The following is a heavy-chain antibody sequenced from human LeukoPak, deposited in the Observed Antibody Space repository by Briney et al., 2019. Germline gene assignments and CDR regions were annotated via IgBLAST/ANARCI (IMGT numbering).Heavy chain of an antibody. V-gene: IGHV4-39*07. CDR2: ICYSGST. CDR1: GGSISSSSYY. J-gene: IGHJ4*02. CDR3: ARGRRYYYDSSGYYYLDY. Sequence: SETLSLTCTVSGGSISSSSYYWGWIRQPPGKGLEWIGSICYSGSTYYNPSLKSRVTISVDTSKNQFSLKLSSVTAADTAVYYCARGRRYYYDSSGYYYLDYWGQGTLVTVSS. D-gene: IGHD3-22*01.